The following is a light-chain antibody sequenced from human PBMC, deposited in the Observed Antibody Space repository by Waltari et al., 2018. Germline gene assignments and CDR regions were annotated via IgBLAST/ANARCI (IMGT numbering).Light chain of an antibody. CDR3: QQYNYWPRT. Sequence: ETVMTQSPATLSVSPGERGTLSCRASQSVSSNLAWYQQNPGQAPRLLIYATSTRATGIPARFSGSGSGTEFTLTISSLQSEDFAVYYCQQYNYWPRTFGQGTKVEIK. CDR2: ATS. V-gene: IGKV3-15*01. J-gene: IGKJ1*01. CDR1: QSVSSN.